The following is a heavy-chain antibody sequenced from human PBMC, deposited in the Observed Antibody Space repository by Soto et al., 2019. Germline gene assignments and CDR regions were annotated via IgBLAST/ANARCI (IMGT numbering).Heavy chain of an antibody. CDR1: GGTFSSYA. CDR3: ARTDGSGSANYYYYGMDV. CDR2: IIPIFGTA. Sequence: ASVKVSCKASGGTFSSYAISWVRQAPGQGLEWMGGIIPIFGTANYAQKFQGRVTITADESTSTAYMELSSLRSEDTAVYYCARTDGSGSANYYYYGMDVWGQGTTVTVSS. D-gene: IGHD3-10*01. V-gene: IGHV1-69*13. J-gene: IGHJ6*02.